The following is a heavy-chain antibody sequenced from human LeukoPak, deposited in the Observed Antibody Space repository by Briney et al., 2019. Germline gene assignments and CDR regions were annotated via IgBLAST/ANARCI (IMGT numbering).Heavy chain of an antibody. Sequence: SVEVSCKASGGTFSSYAISWVRQAPGQGLEWMGGIIPIFGTANYAQKFQGRVTITADKSMSTAYMELSSLRSEDTAVYYCAMGYCSGGSCYDYYYYYMDVWGKGTTVTVSS. J-gene: IGHJ6*03. D-gene: IGHD2-15*01. CDR3: AMGYCSGGSCYDYYYYYMDV. CDR1: GGTFSSYA. CDR2: IIPIFGTA. V-gene: IGHV1-69*06.